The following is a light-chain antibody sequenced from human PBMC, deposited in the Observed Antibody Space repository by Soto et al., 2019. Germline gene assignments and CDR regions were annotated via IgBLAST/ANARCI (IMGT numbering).Light chain of an antibody. CDR1: SSDVGGYNY. J-gene: IGLJ1*01. CDR3: SSYTSSSTPV. V-gene: IGLV2-14*01. Sequence: QSALTQPASVSGSPGQSITISCTGTSSDVGGYNYVSWYQQHPGKAPKLMIYDVSNRPSGVSNRVSGSKSGNTASLTISGLQAEDEADYYSSSYTSSSTPVFGTGTKLTVL. CDR2: DVS.